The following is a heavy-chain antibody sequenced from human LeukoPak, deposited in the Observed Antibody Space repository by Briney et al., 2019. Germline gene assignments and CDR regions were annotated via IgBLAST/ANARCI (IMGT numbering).Heavy chain of an antibody. CDR2: ISSYNGNT. D-gene: IGHD3-10*01. Sequence: ASVKVSCKASGYTFTNYEISWVRQAPGQGLEWMGWISSYNGNTNYAQKLQGRVTMTTDTSTSTAYMELRSLRSDDTAVYYCATEADYYGSGSPGFDYWGQGTLVTVSS. CDR1: GYTFTNYE. V-gene: IGHV1-18*01. J-gene: IGHJ4*02. CDR3: ATEADYYGSGSPGFDY.